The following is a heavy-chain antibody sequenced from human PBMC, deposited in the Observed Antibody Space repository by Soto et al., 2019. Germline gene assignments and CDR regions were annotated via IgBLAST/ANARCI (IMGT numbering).Heavy chain of an antibody. CDR1: GFTFTNYS. J-gene: IGHJ4*02. CDR3: AKGLSAWQLAAFDY. V-gene: IGHV3-23*01. D-gene: IGHD6-13*01. Sequence: PGGSLILSCEASGFTFTNYSMSWVRQVPGKGLEWVSAISGRDSGTFYADSVEGRFTISRDNSKNTLSLQMNSLRVEDMAVYYCAKGLSAWQLAAFDYWGQGTPVTVSS. CDR2: ISGRDSGT.